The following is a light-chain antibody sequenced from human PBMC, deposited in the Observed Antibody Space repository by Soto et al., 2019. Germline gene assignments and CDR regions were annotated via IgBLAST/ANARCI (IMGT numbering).Light chain of an antibody. CDR2: DAS. V-gene: IGKV3-11*01. CDR3: QQRSNWPLT. J-gene: IGKJ4*01. Sequence: EIVLTQSPATLSLSPVERATLSCRASQSVSSYLAWYQHKPGQAPRLLIYDASDRATGIPARFSGSGSGTDFTPTISSLEPEDFAVYYCQQRSNWPLTFGGGTKVDIK. CDR1: QSVSSY.